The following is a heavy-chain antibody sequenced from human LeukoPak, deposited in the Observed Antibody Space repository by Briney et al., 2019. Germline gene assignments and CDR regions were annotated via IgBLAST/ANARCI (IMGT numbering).Heavy chain of an antibody. J-gene: IGHJ4*02. CDR1: GGSISSSSYY. D-gene: IGHD5-18*01. CDR2: IYYSGST. V-gene: IGHV4-39*07. CDR3: ARTDSYGYYFDY. Sequence: SETLSLTCTVSGGSISSSSYYWGWIRQPPGKGLEWIGSIYYSGSTYYNPSLKSRVTISVDTSKNQFSLKLSSVTAADTAVYYCARTDSYGYYFDYWGQGTLVTVSS.